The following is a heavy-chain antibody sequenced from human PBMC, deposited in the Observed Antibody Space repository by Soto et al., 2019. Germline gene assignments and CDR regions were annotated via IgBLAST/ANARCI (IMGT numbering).Heavy chain of an antibody. CDR2: ISYDGSNK. CDR1: GFTFSSYA. J-gene: IGHJ4*02. D-gene: IGHD3-22*01. CDR3: ARRLYDSSGYYYLDY. Sequence: GGSLRLSCAASGFTFSSYAMHWVRQAPGKGLEWVAVISYDGSNKYYADSVKGRFTISRDNSKNTLYLQMNSLRAEDTAVYYCARRLYDSSGYYYLDYWGQGTLVTVSS. V-gene: IGHV3-30-3*01.